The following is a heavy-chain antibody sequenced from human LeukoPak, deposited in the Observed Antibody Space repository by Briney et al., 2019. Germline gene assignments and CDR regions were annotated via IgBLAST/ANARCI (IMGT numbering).Heavy chain of an antibody. CDR2: IYDSGST. Sequence: SETLSLTCTVSGGFINYYYWMWIRQPPGKGLEWIGSIYDSGSTYYNPSLKSRVTISVDTSKNQFSLKLSSVTAADTAVYYCARHGFGDFWSGPLTRGVYYYYGMDVWAKGPRSPSP. CDR1: GGFINYYY. V-gene: IGHV4-39*01. CDR3: ARHGFGDFWSGPLTRGVYYYYGMDV. J-gene: IGHJ6*02. D-gene: IGHD3-3*01.